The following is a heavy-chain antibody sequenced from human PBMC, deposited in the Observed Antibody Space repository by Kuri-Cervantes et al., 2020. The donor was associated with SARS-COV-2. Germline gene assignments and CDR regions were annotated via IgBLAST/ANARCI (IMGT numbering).Heavy chain of an antibody. J-gene: IGHJ5*02. D-gene: IGHD3-22*01. CDR2: ISSSSSYT. Sequence: GGSLRLSCAASGFTFSDYYMSWIRQAPGKGLEWVSYISSSSSYTNYADSVKGRFTISRDNAKNSLYLQMNSLRAEDTAAYYCARDGGYYYDSSGPCWFDPWGQGTLVTVSS. CDR3: ARDGGYYYDSSGPCWFDP. V-gene: IGHV3-11*05. CDR1: GFTFSDYY.